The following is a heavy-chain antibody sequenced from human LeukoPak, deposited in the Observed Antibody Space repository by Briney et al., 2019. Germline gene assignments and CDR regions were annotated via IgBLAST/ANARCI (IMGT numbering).Heavy chain of an antibody. Sequence: PSETLSLTCAVYGGSFSGYYWSWIRQPPGKGLEWIGEINHSGSTNYNPSLKSRVTVSVDTSKNQFTLKLSSVTAADTAVYYCARVSGGNYYYYMDVWGKGTTVTVSS. J-gene: IGHJ6*03. CDR2: INHSGST. D-gene: IGHD2-15*01. V-gene: IGHV4-34*01. CDR1: GGSFSGYY. CDR3: ARVSGGNYYYYMDV.